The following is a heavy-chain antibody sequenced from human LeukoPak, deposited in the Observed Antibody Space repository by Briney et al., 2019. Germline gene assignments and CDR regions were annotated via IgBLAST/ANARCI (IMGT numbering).Heavy chain of an antibody. CDR1: GLTFSSYG. Sequence: GGSLRLSCAASGLTFSSYGMHWVRQAPGKGLEGVAFIRYDGSNKYYADSVKGRFTISRDNSKNTLYLQMNSLRAEDTAVYYCAKVPDPYGDYAVFDPWGQGTLVTVSS. CDR3: AKVPDPYGDYAVFDP. V-gene: IGHV3-30*02. CDR2: IRYDGSNK. J-gene: IGHJ5*02. D-gene: IGHD4-17*01.